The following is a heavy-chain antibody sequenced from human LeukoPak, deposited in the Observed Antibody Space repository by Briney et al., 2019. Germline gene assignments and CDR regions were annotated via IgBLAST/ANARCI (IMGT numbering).Heavy chain of an antibody. V-gene: IGHV4-59*01. CDR3: ARDTRSYDTSGYYYFDY. CDR1: GASTTSYY. D-gene: IGHD3-22*01. CDR2: IYSDGTT. J-gene: IGHJ4*02. Sequence: WETLSLTCSVSGASTTSYYWNWIRQAPGKGLEWIGYIYSDGTTSYSPSLRSRVTISIDTSRNQFSLKLSSVTAADAAVYYCARDTRSYDTSGYYYFDYWGQGVLVTVSS.